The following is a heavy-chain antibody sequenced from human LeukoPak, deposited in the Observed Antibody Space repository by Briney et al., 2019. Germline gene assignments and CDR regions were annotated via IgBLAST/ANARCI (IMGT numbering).Heavy chain of an antibody. Sequence: GGSLRLSCAASGFTFSTYRMHWVRQAPGKGLLWISRIEGDGSGTTYADSVKGRFTISRDNAKSTLYLQMNSLRDEDTAVYYCVTGLDSRGNSWGQGTLVTVSS. D-gene: IGHD3-9*01. J-gene: IGHJ4*02. CDR1: GFTFSTYR. CDR2: IEGDGSGT. V-gene: IGHV3-74*01. CDR3: VTGLDSRGNS.